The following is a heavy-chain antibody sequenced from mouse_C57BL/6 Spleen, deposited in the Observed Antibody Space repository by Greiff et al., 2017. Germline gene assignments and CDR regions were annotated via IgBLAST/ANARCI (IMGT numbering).Heavy chain of an antibody. J-gene: IGHJ4*01. V-gene: IGHV1-82*01. CDR2: IYPGDGDT. CDR1: GYAFSSSW. CDR3: ARERIYYGNGTAMDY. Sequence: QVQLQQSGPELVKPGASVKISCKASGYAFSSSWMNWVKQRPGKGLEWIGRIYPGDGDTNYNGKFKGKATLTADKSSSTAYMQLSSLTSEDSAVYFCARERIYYGNGTAMDYWGQGTSVTVSS. D-gene: IGHD2-1*01.